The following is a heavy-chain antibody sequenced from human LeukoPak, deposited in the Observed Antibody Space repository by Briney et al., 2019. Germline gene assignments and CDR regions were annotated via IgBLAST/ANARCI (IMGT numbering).Heavy chain of an antibody. D-gene: IGHD3-3*01. V-gene: IGHV1-69*13. CDR3: VREGTIFGVVKSFDY. CDR1: GGTFSSYA. CDR2: IIPIFGTA. J-gene: IGHJ4*02. Sequence: SVKVSCKASGGTFSSYAISWVRQAPGQGLEWMGGIIPIFGTANYAQKFQGRVTITADESTSAAYMELSSLRSEDTAVYYCVREGTIFGVVKSFDYWGQGTLVTVSS.